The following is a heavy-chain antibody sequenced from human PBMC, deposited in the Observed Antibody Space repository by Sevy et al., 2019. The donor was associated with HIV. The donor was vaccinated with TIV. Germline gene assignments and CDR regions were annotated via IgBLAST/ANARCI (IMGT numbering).Heavy chain of an antibody. CDR3: ARDKNHYDRSVYYDAFDI. CDR2: IKEDGSDK. CDR1: GFTLSSFW. J-gene: IGHJ3*02. D-gene: IGHD3-22*01. Sequence: GGSLRLSCAASGFTLSSFWMTWVRQAPGKGLEWVANIKEDGSDKNYLDSVKGRFTISRDNAKNSLYLQMNSLRAEDTAVYYFARDKNHYDRSVYYDAFDIWGQGTMVTVSS. V-gene: IGHV3-7*03.